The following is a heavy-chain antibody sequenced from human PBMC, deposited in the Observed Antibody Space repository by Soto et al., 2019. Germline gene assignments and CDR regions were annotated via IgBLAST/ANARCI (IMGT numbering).Heavy chain of an antibody. V-gene: IGHV4-34*01. CDR2: INHSGST. J-gene: IGHJ4*02. Sequence: SETLSLTCAVYGGSFSGYYWSWIRQPPGKGLEWIGEINHSGSTNYNPSLKSRVTISVDTSKNQFSLRLSSVTAADTAVYYCARHTGSRYSPFANWGQGTLVTVSS. CDR1: GGSFSGYY. CDR3: ARHTGSRYSPFAN. D-gene: IGHD3-3*01.